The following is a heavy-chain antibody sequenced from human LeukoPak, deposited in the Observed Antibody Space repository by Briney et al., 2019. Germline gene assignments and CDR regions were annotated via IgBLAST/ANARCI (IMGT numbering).Heavy chain of an antibody. CDR2: INHSGST. CDR3: ARVTAMVTWAGFTKTRSGWVFDY. Sequence: GSLRLSCAASGFTFSSYSMNWIRQPPGKGLEWIGEINHSGSTNYNPSLKSRVTISVDTSKNQFSLKLSSVTAADTAVYYCARVTAMVTWAGFTKTRSGWVFDYWGQGTLVTVSS. V-gene: IGHV4-34*01. D-gene: IGHD5-18*01. J-gene: IGHJ4*02. CDR1: GFTFSSYS.